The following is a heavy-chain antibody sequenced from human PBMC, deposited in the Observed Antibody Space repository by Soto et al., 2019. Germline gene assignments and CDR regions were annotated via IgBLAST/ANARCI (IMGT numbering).Heavy chain of an antibody. D-gene: IGHD3-22*01. CDR3: AREKGGYYDSSGYYYVPHYYYYGMDV. Sequence: GGSLRLSCAASGFTFSSYSMNWVRQAPGKGLEWVSSISSSSYIYYADSVKGRFTISRDNAKNSLYLQMNSLRAEDTAVYYCAREKGGYYDSSGYYYVPHYYYYGMDVWGQGTTVTVSS. V-gene: IGHV3-21*01. J-gene: IGHJ6*02. CDR1: GFTFSSYS. CDR2: ISSSSYI.